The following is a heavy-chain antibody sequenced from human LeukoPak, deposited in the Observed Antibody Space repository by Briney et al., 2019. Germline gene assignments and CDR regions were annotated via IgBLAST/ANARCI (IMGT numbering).Heavy chain of an antibody. CDR1: GFTFSSYA. CDR2: ISGSGGST. D-gene: IGHD4-23*01. J-gene: IGHJ4*02. V-gene: IGHV3-23*01. CDR3: AKVFDYGGNSGYFDY. Sequence: PGGSLRLSCAASGFTFSSYAMSWVRQAPGKGLEWVSAISGSGGSTYYADSVKGRFTISRDNSKNTLYPQMNSLRAEDTAVYYCAKVFDYGGNSGYFDYWGQGTLVTVSS.